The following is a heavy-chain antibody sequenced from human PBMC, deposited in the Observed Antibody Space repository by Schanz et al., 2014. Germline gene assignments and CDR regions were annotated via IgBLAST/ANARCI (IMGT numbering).Heavy chain of an antibody. CDR2: ISGYSANT. CDR1: GYTFSTYA. Sequence: QVQLVQPGAEAKKPGASVKVSCKTSGYTFSTYAITWVRQAPGQGPEWMGWISGYSANTNYAQKFQGRVIVTRDMSANTVYMELNNLRSEDTAVYFCLREARGAPVAGTDYWGQGTLVTVSS. D-gene: IGHD6-19*01. J-gene: IGHJ4*02. V-gene: IGHV1-18*01. CDR3: LREARGAPVAGTDY.